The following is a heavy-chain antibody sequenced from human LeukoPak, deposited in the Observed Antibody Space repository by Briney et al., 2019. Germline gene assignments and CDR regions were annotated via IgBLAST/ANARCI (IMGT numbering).Heavy chain of an antibody. Sequence: SETLSLTCTVSGGSISSYYWSWIRQPPGKGLEWIGYIYYSGSTNYNPSLKSRVTMSVDTSKNQFSLKLSSVTAADTAVYYCARDGHYGGYCDYWGQGTLVTVSS. V-gene: IGHV4-59*12. CDR2: IYYSGST. CDR1: GGSISSYY. CDR3: ARDGHYGGYCDY. D-gene: IGHD3-10*01. J-gene: IGHJ4*02.